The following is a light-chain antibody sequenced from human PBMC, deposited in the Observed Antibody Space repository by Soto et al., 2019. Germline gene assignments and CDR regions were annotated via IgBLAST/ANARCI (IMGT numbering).Light chain of an antibody. CDR2: KAS. Sequence: DIQMTQSPSTLSASVGDRVTITCRASQSISTWLAWYQQKPGKAPKLLIYKASSLESGVPSRFSGSGSGTEFTLTISSVQLDDFATYYCQQYNSYSRTFGLGTKVEIK. CDR1: QSISTW. V-gene: IGKV1-5*03. J-gene: IGKJ1*01. CDR3: QQYNSYSRT.